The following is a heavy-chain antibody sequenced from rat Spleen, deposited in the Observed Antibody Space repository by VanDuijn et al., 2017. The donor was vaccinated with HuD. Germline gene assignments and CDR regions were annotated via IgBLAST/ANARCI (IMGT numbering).Heavy chain of an antibody. V-gene: IGHV5-58*01. CDR1: GFTFSTYW. CDR2: ISSDGGNT. CDR3: AVSGYGY. Sequence: EVQLVETGGGSVQPGRSLKLSCVASGFTFSTYWMYWVRQAPGKGLEWVSYISSDGGNTYYPDSVRGRFTISRDNAENTVCLQMNSLRSEDTATYYCAVSGYGYWGQGVMVTVSS. D-gene: IGHD4-3*01. J-gene: IGHJ2*01.